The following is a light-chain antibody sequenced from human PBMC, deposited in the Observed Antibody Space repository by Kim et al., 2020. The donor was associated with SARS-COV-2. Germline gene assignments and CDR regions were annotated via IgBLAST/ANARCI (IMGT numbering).Light chain of an antibody. CDR1: SNNVGNQG. Sequence: QAGLTQPPSVSKGLRQTATLPCTGNSNNVGNQGAAWLQQHQGHPPKLLSYRNNNRPSGISERLSASRSGNTASLTITGLQSEDEADYYCSAWDSSLSAWVFGGGTQLTVL. CDR2: RNN. J-gene: IGLJ3*02. V-gene: IGLV10-54*01. CDR3: SAWDSSLSAWV.